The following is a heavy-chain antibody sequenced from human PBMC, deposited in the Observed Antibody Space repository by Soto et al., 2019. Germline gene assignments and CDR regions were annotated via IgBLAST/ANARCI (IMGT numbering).Heavy chain of an antibody. V-gene: IGHV3-30-3*01. J-gene: IGHJ4*02. D-gene: IGHD3-3*01. CDR3: ARNPTFRNIGVVIPHPIDY. CDR2: ISYEGSNK. Sequence: GGSLRSSGASFGFTFISYAMHWVRQAPGRGLGWVAVISYEGSNKYYADSVKGRFTISRDNSKNTLYLQMTSLSTEDTAVYYCARNPTFRNIGVVIPHPIDYWGQGTLVTVSS. CDR1: GFTFISYA.